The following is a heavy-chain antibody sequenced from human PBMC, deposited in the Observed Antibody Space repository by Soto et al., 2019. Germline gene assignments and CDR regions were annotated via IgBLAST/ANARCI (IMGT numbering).Heavy chain of an antibody. V-gene: IGHV3-21*01. J-gene: IGHJ6*02. Sequence: GGCLRLSCAASGFTFSSYSMNWVRQAPGKGLEWVSSISSSSSYIYYADSVKGRFTISRDNAKNSLYLQMNSLRAEDTAVYYCAGEEVVVVPAAIRWWYYGMDVWGQGTTVTVSS. CDR3: AGEEVVVVPAAIRWWYYGMDV. CDR2: ISSSSSYI. D-gene: IGHD2-2*02. CDR1: GFTFSSYS.